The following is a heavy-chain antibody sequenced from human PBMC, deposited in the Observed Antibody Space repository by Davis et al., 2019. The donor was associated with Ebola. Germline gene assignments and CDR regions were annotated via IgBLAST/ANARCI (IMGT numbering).Heavy chain of an antibody. CDR1: GGSTSSYY. CDR3: ARRYGSWFQDAFDI. D-gene: IGHD6-13*01. V-gene: IGHV4-39*01. J-gene: IGHJ3*02. CDR2: IYYSGST. Sequence: SETLSLTCTVSGGSTSSYYWTWIRQPLGKALEWIGSIYYSGSTHYNPSLKSPVTISVDTSKNQFSLKLTSVAAADTTMYYCARRYGSWFQDAFDIWGQGTMVTVSS.